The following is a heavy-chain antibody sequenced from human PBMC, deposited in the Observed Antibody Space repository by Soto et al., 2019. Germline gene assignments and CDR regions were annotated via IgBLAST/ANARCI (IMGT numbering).Heavy chain of an antibody. CDR3: ARGAGSAYYVDS. CDR2: INFYGSTT. V-gene: IGHV3-74*01. D-gene: IGHD3-3*01. Sequence: EVQLVESGGGLVQPGGSLRLSCAASGFTFSSYCMHWVRQAPGKGLVWVSRINFYGSTTNYADFVKGQFTISRDNAKNTVYLQMNSLRADDTAVYYCARGAGSAYYVDSWGQGTLVTVAS. CDR1: GFTFSSYC. J-gene: IGHJ4*02.